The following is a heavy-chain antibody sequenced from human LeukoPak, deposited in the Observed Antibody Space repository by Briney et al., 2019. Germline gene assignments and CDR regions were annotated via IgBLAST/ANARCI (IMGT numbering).Heavy chain of an antibody. Sequence: SVKVSCKASAYTFTNYYVHWVRQARGQGLEWMGGIIPIFGTANYAQKFQGRVTITADESTSTAYMELSSLRSEDTAVYYCARDHYGSGSNWFDPWGQGTLVTVSS. D-gene: IGHD6-19*01. CDR3: ARDHYGSGSNWFDP. J-gene: IGHJ5*02. CDR2: IIPIFGTA. V-gene: IGHV1-69*13. CDR1: AYTFTNYY.